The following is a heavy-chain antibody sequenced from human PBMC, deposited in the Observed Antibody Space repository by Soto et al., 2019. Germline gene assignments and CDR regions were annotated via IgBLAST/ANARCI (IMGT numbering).Heavy chain of an antibody. CDR3: ARDWGLVITMVRGVIDY. CDR1: GFTFSSYS. V-gene: IGHV3-48*01. CDR2: ISSSSSTI. D-gene: IGHD3-10*01. J-gene: IGHJ4*02. Sequence: EVQLVESGGGLVQPGGSLRLSCAASGFTFSSYSMNWVRQAPGKGLEWVSYISSSSSTIYYADSVKGRFTISRDNAKNSLYLQMNSLRAEDTAVYYCARDWGLVITMVRGVIDYWGQGTLVTVSS.